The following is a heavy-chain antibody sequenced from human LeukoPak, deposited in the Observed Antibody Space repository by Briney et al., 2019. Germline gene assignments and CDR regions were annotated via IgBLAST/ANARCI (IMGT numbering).Heavy chain of an antibody. CDR3: AREVGSGSYPLYYYYYYGMDV. J-gene: IGHJ6*02. D-gene: IGHD1-26*01. V-gene: IGHV3-23*01. Sequence: GGSLRLSCAASGFTFSSYAMSWVRQAPDKGLEWVSAISGSGTPTYSADSVKGRFTISRDNAKNSLYLQMNSLRAEDTAVYYCAREVGSGSYPLYYYYYYGMDVWGQGTTVTVSS. CDR2: ISGSGTPT. CDR1: GFTFSSYA.